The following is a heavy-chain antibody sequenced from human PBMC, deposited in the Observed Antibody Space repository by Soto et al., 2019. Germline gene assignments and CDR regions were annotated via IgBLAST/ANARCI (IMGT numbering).Heavy chain of an antibody. D-gene: IGHD1-20*01. V-gene: IGHV2-5*02. CDR2: IYWDDDK. CDR1: GFSLSTSGVV. J-gene: IGHJ6*03. Sequence: QITLKESGPTLVKPTQTLTLTCTFSGFSLSTSGVVVGWIRQPPGKALEWLALIYWDDDKRYSPSLKSRLTITKHTSKNQVVRKMTNIDRVDTATYYCAHSGSVTGTKVRRYYYYHMDVWGKGTTVTVSS. CDR3: AHSGSVTGTKVRRYYYYHMDV.